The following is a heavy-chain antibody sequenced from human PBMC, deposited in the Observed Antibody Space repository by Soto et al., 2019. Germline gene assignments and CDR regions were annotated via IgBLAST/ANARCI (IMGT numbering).Heavy chain of an antibody. Sequence: PGGSLRLSCTTSGFTVSSSHMSWVRQAPGKGLEWVSVIYSGGSSYYAVSVQGRFTISRDNSKNTVYLQMNNLRGEDTAMYYCARFGPFFFD. V-gene: IGHV3-53*01. CDR3: ARFGPFFFD. CDR2: IYSGGSS. J-gene: IGHJ3*02. D-gene: IGHD3-16*01. CDR1: GFTVSSSH.